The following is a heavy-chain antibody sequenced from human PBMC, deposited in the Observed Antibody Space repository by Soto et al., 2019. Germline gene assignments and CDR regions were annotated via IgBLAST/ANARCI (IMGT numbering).Heavy chain of an antibody. CDR1: GGSISSSSYY. V-gene: IGHV4-39*01. CDR2: IYYSGNT. Sequence: PSETLSLTCTVSGGSISSSSYYWGWIRQPPGKGLEWIGSIYYSGNTYYNPSLKSRVTISVDTSRSQFSLKLNSVTAADSAVYFCARLEGLATISYYFDFWGPGALVTVSS. J-gene: IGHJ4*02. D-gene: IGHD3-9*01. CDR3: ARLEGLATISYYFDF.